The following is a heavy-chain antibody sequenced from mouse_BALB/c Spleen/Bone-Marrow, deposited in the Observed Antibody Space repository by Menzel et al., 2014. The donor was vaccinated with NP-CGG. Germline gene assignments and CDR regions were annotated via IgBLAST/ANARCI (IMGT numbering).Heavy chain of an antibody. D-gene: IGHD2-1*01. CDR3: ARGGNYYAMDY. J-gene: IGHJ4*01. V-gene: IGHV2-6-7*01. CDR2: IWGDGST. Sequence: QVQLQQSGPGLVSPSQSLSITCTVSGFSLTGYGVNWVRQPPGKGLEWLGMIWGDGSTDYNSALKSRLSISKDNSKSQVFLKMNSLQTDDTARYYCARGGNYYAMDYWGQGTSVTVSS. CDR1: GFSLTGYG.